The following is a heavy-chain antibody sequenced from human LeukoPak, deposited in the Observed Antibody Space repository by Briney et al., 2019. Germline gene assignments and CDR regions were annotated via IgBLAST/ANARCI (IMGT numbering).Heavy chain of an antibody. D-gene: IGHD4-17*01. CDR3: ARRDHGDYGEEY. CDR1: GFTFSSYW. J-gene: IGHJ4*02. CDR2: IKQDGSEK. Sequence: GGSLTLSCAASGFTFSSYWMTWVRQAPGKGLEWVANIKQDGSEKYYVDSVQGRFTISRDNAKNSLSLQMNSLRAEDTAVYYCARRDHGDYGEEYWGQGTLVTVSS. V-gene: IGHV3-7*01.